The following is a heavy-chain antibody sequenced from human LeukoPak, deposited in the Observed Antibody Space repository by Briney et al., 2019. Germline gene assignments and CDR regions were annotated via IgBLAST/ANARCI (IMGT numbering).Heavy chain of an antibody. CDR3: AVTDVLTGYPYYFDY. J-gene: IGHJ4*03. D-gene: IGHD3-9*01. CDR2: INHSGST. Sequence: SETLSLTCAIYGGSFSGYYWSWIRQPPGKGLEWIGKINHSGSTNYNPSLKSRVTISVDTSKNQVSLKLSSVTAADTAVYYCAVTDVLTGYPYYFDYWGQGTMVTVS. V-gene: IGHV4-34*01. CDR1: GGSFSGYY.